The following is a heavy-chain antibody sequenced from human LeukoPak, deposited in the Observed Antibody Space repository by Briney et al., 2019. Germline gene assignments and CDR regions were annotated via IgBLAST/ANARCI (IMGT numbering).Heavy chain of an antibody. CDR2: IYYSGST. V-gene: IGHV4-31*03. J-gene: IGHJ3*02. CDR1: GGSISSGGYY. D-gene: IGHD3-22*01. CDR3: ARGTYYYDSSGYHDAFDI. Sequence: SETLSLTCTVPGGSISSGGYYWSWIRQHPGKGLEWIGYIYYSGSTYYNPSLKSRVTISVDTSKNQFSLKLSSVTAADTAVYYCARGTYYYDSSGYHDAFDIWGQGTMVTVSS.